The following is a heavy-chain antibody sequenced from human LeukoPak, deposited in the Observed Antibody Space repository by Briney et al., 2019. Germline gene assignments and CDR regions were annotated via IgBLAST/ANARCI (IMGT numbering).Heavy chain of an antibody. D-gene: IGHD3-3*01. CDR2: ISYDGSNK. Sequence: PGGSLRLSCAASGFTFSSYGMHWVRQAPGKGLEWVAVISYDGSNKYYADPVKGRFTISRDNSKNTLYLQMNSLRAEDTAVYYCAKDKFLRWDYFDYWGQGTLVTVSS. CDR1: GFTFSSYG. V-gene: IGHV3-30*18. J-gene: IGHJ4*02. CDR3: AKDKFLRWDYFDY.